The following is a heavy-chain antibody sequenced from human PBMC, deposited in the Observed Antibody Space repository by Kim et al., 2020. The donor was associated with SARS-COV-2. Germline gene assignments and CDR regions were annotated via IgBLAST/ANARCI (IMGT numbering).Heavy chain of an antibody. CDR1: GYTFTSYG. D-gene: IGHD3-16*02. J-gene: IGHJ4*02. V-gene: IGHV1-18*01. CDR2: ISAYNGNT. Sequence: ASVKVSCKASGYTFTSYGISWVRQAPGQGLEWMGWISAYNGNTNYAQKLQGRVTMTTDTSTSTAYMELRSLRSDDTAVYYCARDGVYDYVWGSYRSRYFDYWGQGTQVTVSS. CDR3: ARDGVYDYVWGSYRSRYFDY.